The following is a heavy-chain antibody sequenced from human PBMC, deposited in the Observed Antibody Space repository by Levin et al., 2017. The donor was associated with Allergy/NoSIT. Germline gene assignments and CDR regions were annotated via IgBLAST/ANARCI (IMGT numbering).Heavy chain of an antibody. Sequence: LSLTCAASGFIFSDHYMDCVRQAPGKGLEWVGRIRNIANSYTTEYAASVKGRFTISRDDSKSSLSLQMNSLKNEDTAMYYCARRIVTTGGSESFDIWVQGTMVTVSS. CDR2: IRNIANSYTT. D-gene: IGHD5-12*01. CDR3: ARRIVTTGGSESFDI. V-gene: IGHV3-72*01. CDR1: GFIFSDHY. J-gene: IGHJ3*02.